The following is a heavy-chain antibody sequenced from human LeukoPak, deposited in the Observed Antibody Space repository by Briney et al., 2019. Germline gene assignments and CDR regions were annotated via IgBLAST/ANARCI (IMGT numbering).Heavy chain of an antibody. V-gene: IGHV1-8*02. D-gene: IGHD2-21*02. CDR3: ARGKSQWFRRNAYCGGDCQSPNDAFDI. J-gene: IGHJ3*02. CDR1: GYTFTSYD. Sequence: ASVKVSCKASGYTFTSYDINWVRQATGQGLEWMGWMNPNSGSTSYAQKFQGRVTMTRDMSTSTVYMELSSLRSEDTAVYYCARGKSQWFRRNAYCGGDCQSPNDAFDIWGQGTMVTVSS. CDR2: MNPNSGST.